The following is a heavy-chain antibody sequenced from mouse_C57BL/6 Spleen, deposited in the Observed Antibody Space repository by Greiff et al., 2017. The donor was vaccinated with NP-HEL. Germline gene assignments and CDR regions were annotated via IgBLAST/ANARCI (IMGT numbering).Heavy chain of an antibody. CDR3: AREPIYYDYDERYFDY. Sequence: VQLQQSGPELVKPGASVKISCKASGYAFSSSWMNWVKQRPGKGLEWIGRIYPGDGDTNYNGKFKGKATLTADKSSSTAYMQLSSLTSEDSAVYFCAREPIYYDYDERYFDYWGQGTTLTVSS. D-gene: IGHD2-4*01. CDR1: GYAFSSSW. J-gene: IGHJ2*01. CDR2: IYPGDGDT. V-gene: IGHV1-82*01.